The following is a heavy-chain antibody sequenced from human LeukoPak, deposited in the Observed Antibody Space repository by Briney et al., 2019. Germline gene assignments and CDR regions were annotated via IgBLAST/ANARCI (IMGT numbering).Heavy chain of an antibody. D-gene: IGHD6-13*01. J-gene: IGHJ5*02. V-gene: IGHV3-53*01. CDR3: ARDAPQVPAAGVLAS. Sequence: GGSLRLSCVASGFTVRDNYMSWVGQAPGKGLEWVSVMYSRGDTYYANSVKGRFTFSRDISKNTLYLQMDGLRNEDTAMYYCARDAPQVPAAGVLASSGQGTLVIVSS. CDR2: MYSRGDT. CDR1: GFTVRDNY.